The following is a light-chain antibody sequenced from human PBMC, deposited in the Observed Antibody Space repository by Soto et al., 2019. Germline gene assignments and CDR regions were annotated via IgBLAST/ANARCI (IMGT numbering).Light chain of an antibody. CDR2: RAS. J-gene: IGKJ1*01. CDR3: QQYGSSYPWT. CDR1: QSVTSN. Sequence: VMTQSPGAVSVSSGERATLSCRASQSVTSNVAWYQQKPGQAPRLLIYRASARATGVPARFSGSGSGTDFTLTIRRLEPEDFAVYYCQQYGSSYPWTFGQGTKVDIK. V-gene: IGKV3-20*01.